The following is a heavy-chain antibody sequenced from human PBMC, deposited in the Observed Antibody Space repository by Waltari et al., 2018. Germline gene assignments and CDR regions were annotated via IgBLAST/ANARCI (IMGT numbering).Heavy chain of an antibody. CDR2: INHSGST. J-gene: IGHJ5*02. V-gene: IGHV4-34*01. CDR1: GGSFSGYY. CDR3: ARRGYSYGSFWFDP. D-gene: IGHD5-18*01. Sequence: QVQLQQGGAGLLKPSETLSLTCAVYGGSFSGYYWSWIRQPPGKGLEWIGEINHSGSTNYNPSLKSRVTISVDTSKNQFSLKLSSVTAADTAVYYCARRGYSYGSFWFDPWGQGTLVTVSS.